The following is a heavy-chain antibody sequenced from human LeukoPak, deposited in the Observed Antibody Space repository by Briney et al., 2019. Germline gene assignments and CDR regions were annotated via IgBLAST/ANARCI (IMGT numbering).Heavy chain of an antibody. CDR2: IRDKSNGYTT. J-gene: IGHJ4*02. D-gene: IGHD1-26*01. Sequence: GGSLRLSCGGSGFSFSDYPMDWVRQAPGKGPEWVARIRDKSNGYTTEYAASMRNRFIISRDDSKNSLYFQLNSLKSEDTAVYYCARRGPDRALDYWGQGTMVTVSS. CDR3: ARRGPDRALDY. V-gene: IGHV3-72*01. CDR1: GFSFSDYP.